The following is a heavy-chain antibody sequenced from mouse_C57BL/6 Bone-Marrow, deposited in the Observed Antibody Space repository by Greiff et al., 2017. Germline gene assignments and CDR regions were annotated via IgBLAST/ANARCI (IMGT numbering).Heavy chain of an antibody. CDR1: GFTFSSYA. CDR2: LSDGGSYT. CDR3: ARDRGQLRLNYFDY. J-gene: IGHJ2*01. Sequence: DVHLVESGGGLVKPGGSLKLSCAASGFTFSSYAMSWVRQTPEKRLEWVATLSDGGSYTSYPDNVKGRFTISRDNAKNNLYLQMSHLKSEDTAMYYCARDRGQLRLNYFDYWGQGTTLTVSS. V-gene: IGHV5-4*01. D-gene: IGHD3-2*02.